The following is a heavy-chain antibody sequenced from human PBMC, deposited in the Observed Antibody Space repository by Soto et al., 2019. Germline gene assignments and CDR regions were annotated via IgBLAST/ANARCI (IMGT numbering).Heavy chain of an antibody. J-gene: IGHJ3*02. CDR2: INHSGST. Sequence: SETLSLTCAVYGGSFSGYYWSWIRQPPGKGLEWIGEINHSGSTNYNPSLKSRVTISVDTSKNQFSLKLSSVTAADTAVYYCARAGLVEVMVYAKRGNEPRSAFDIWGQGTMVTVSS. V-gene: IGHV4-34*01. CDR3: ARAGLVEVMVYAKRGNEPRSAFDI. D-gene: IGHD2-8*01. CDR1: GGSFSGYY.